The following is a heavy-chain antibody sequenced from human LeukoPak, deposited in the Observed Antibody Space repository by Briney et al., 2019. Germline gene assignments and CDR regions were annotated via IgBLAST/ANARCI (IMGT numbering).Heavy chain of an antibody. J-gene: IGHJ4*02. Sequence: GASVKVSCKASGYTLTDHYIQWVRQAPGQGLEWMGWMNPYTGNSNSEQAFQGRLTMTVDSSINTAYMELSRLISDDTAVYYCARASGDQVLCAFDYWGPGTPVTVSS. D-gene: IGHD1-26*01. CDR2: MNPYTGNS. CDR1: GYTLTDHY. V-gene: IGHV1-2*02. CDR3: ARASGDQVLCAFDY.